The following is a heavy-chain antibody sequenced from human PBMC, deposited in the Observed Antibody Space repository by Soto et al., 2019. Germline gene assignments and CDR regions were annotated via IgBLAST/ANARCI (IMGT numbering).Heavy chain of an antibody. Sequence: PGESLKISCTGSEYSFSTYWIAWVRQMPGKGLEWMGIIYPGDSDTRYSPSFQGQVTISADKSISTAHLQWSSLKASDTAMYYCERQIRHYDSWSNKYYYYGLDVWGHGTTVTVS. V-gene: IGHV5-51*01. D-gene: IGHD3-3*01. CDR3: ERQIRHYDSWSNKYYYYGLDV. CDR2: IYPGDSDT. J-gene: IGHJ6*02. CDR1: EYSFSTYW.